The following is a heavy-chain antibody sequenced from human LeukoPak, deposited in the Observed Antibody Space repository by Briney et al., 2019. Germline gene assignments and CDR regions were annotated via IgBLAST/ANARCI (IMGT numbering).Heavy chain of an antibody. V-gene: IGHV3-49*04. CDR3: ARHSGSLDS. D-gene: IGHD1-26*01. Sequence: PGGSLRLSCAASGFTLNSYLMSWVRQAPGRGLEWVGFIRGKVYGETTEYAASVQGRFTISKDDSRTIAYLQMNSLKPEDTAVYYCARHSGSLDSWGQGTLVTVSS. CDR2: IRGKVYGETT. J-gene: IGHJ4*02. CDR1: GFTLNSYL.